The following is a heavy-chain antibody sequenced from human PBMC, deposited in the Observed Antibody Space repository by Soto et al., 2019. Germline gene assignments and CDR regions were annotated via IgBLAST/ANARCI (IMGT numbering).Heavy chain of an antibody. J-gene: IGHJ3*01. D-gene: IGHD1-1*01. V-gene: IGHV3-53*01. CDR3: ATWHEREHAYDV. CDR1: GLTVSGKKY. CDR2: LYDLDGS. Sequence: VQLVESGGGLMQPGESLRLSCAASGLTVSGKKYVAWVRQAPGKGLEWVSALYDLDGSFYSDSVKGRFTTSSDSSKTTVYLQMNDLRPADTAVYYCATWHEREHAYDVWGQGTTVTVSS.